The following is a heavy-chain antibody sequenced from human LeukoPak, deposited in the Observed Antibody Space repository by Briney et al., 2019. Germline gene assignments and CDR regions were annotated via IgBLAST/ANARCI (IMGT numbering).Heavy chain of an antibody. CDR3: TSDTVYTALGIDY. CDR2: ISYDGSNK. D-gene: IGHD5-18*01. J-gene: IGHJ4*02. Sequence: PGGSLRLSCAASGFTFSSYGMHWVRQAPGKGLEWVAVISYDGSNKYYADSVKGRFTISRDNSKNTLYLQMNSLRAEDAAVYYCTSDTVYTALGIDYWGQGTLVTVSS. CDR1: GFTFSSYG. V-gene: IGHV3-30*03.